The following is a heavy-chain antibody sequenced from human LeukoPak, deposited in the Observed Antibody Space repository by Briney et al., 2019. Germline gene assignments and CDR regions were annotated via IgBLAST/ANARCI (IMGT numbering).Heavy chain of an antibody. CDR2: IYYSGST. CDR3: AKGVRGYDFWSGYYTGVWFDP. CDR1: GGSISSSSYY. J-gene: IGHJ5*02. V-gene: IGHV4-39*07. D-gene: IGHD3-3*01. Sequence: PSETLSLTCTVSGGSISSSSYYWGWIRQPPGKGLEWIGSIYYSGSTNYNPSLKSRVTISVDTSKNQFSLKLSSVTAADTAVYYCAKGVRGYDFWSGYYTGVWFDPWGQGTLVTVSS.